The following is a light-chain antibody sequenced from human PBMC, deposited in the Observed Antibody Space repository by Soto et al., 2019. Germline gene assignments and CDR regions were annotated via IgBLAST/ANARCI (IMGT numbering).Light chain of an antibody. V-gene: IGLV2-14*01. CDR2: DVS. CDR1: SSDVGGYNY. Sequence: SERTRAGYVYRSPGRAITISYNETSSDVGGYNYVSWYQQHPGKAPKLMIYDVSNRPSGVSNRFSGSKSGNTASLTISGLQAEDEADYYCSSYTSSSTPHYVFGTGTKVTVL. J-gene: IGLJ1*01. CDR3: SSYTSSSTPHYV.